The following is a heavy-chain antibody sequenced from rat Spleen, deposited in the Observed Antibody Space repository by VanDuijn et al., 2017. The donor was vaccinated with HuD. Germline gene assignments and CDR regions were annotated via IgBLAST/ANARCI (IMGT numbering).Heavy chain of an antibody. CDR2: IWGNGNT. J-gene: IGHJ3*01. V-gene: IGHV2-13*01. Sequence: QVQLKESGPGLVQPSQTLSLTCTVSGLSLSSYGVIWVRQPPGKGLEWMGVIWGNGNTNYTSALKSRLSISRDTSKSQVFLKMNSLQGEDTAMYFCARWKYTTDWFAFWGQGTLVTVSS. CDR1: GLSLSSYG. D-gene: IGHD1-6*01. CDR3: ARWKYTTDWFAF.